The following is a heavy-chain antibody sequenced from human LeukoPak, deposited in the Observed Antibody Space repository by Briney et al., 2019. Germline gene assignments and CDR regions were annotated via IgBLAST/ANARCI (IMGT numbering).Heavy chain of an antibody. D-gene: IGHD3-22*01. CDR1: GYTFTSYG. Sequence: GASVKVSCKASGYTFTSYGISWVRQAPGQGLEWVGWISAYNGNTNYAQKLHGRVTMTTDTSTSTAYMELRSLRSDDTAVYYCARVPYYYDSSGYAGGYWGQGTLVTVSS. CDR2: ISAYNGNT. CDR3: ARVPYYYDSSGYAGGY. J-gene: IGHJ4*02. V-gene: IGHV1-18*01.